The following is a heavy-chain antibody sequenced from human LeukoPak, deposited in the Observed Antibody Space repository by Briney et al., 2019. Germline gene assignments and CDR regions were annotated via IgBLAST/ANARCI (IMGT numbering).Heavy chain of an antibody. CDR3: AKGNNTISFNFDY. Sequence: PGGSLRLSCTVSGFTFRDFSMHWVRQAPGKGLQWVGLVSGDGGVTHYPDSVKGWFTISRDNNQNSLYLQMNSLTVEDSAFYYCAKGNNTISFNFDYWGQGTLVTVSS. CDR1: GFTFRDFS. CDR2: VSGDGGVT. D-gene: IGHD2-2*01. V-gene: IGHV3-43*02. J-gene: IGHJ4*02.